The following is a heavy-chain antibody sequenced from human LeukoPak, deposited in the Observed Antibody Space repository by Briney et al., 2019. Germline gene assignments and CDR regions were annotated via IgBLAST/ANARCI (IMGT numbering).Heavy chain of an antibody. CDR3: SRAMTTITTNGLDV. Sequence: GGSLRLSCAASGFTVSSNSMSWVRQAPGKGLEWVSVICSGGTTYYADSVKGRFTISRDNSKNTLYLQMNSLRAEDTAVYYCSRAMTTITTNGLDVWGQGTTVTVSS. J-gene: IGHJ6*02. D-gene: IGHD4-11*01. V-gene: IGHV3-53*01. CDR1: GFTVSSNS. CDR2: ICSGGTT.